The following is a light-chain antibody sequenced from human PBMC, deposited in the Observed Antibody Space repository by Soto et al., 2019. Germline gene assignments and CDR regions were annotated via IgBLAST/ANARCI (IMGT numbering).Light chain of an antibody. CDR3: QQYNELWYT. J-gene: IGKJ2*01. V-gene: IGKV1-5*01. CDR2: DTT. CDR1: QTINMW. Sequence: DIQMTQSPATLSASLGDRVTITCRASQTINMWLAWYQQKPRKAPKLLIYDTTTLHSGVPSRFSGSGSGTVFTLTISSLQPDDVATYYCQQYNELWYTFGPGTKV.